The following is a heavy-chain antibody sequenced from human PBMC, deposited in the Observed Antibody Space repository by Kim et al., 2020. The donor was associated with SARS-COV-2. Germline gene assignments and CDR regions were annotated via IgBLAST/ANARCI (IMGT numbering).Heavy chain of an antibody. CDR2: INSDGSST. Sequence: GGSLRLSCAASGFTFSTYWMYWVRQAPGKGLVWVSRINSDGSSTNYADSVKGRFTISRDNAKNTLYLQMNSLRAEDTAVYYCARPSSTSCPCYYIDVWGKGTTVTVSS. CDR3: ARPSSTSCPCYYIDV. D-gene: IGHD2-2*01. V-gene: IGHV3-74*01. CDR1: GFTFSTYW. J-gene: IGHJ6*03.